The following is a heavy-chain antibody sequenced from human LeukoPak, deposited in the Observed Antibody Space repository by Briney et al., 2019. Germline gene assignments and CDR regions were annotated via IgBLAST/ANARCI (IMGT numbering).Heavy chain of an antibody. J-gene: IGHJ6*04. CDR3: AELGITMIGGV. Sequence: GGSLRLSCAASGFTFSDYYMTWIRQVPGKGLEWVSYISPSGGTTYYADSVKGRFTISRDNAKNSLYLQMNSLRAEDTAVYYCAELGITMIGGVWGKGTTVTISS. CDR1: GFTFSDYY. D-gene: IGHD3-10*02. CDR2: ISPSGGTT. V-gene: IGHV3-11*04.